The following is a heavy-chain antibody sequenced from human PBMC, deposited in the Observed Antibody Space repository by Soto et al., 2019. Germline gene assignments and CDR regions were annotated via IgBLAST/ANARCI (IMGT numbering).Heavy chain of an antibody. CDR3: AKDGGSFYYDGMDV. CDR2: ISKSSTTI. J-gene: IGHJ6*02. V-gene: IGHV3-48*02. D-gene: IGHD3-10*01. Sequence: EVQLVESGGGLVQPGGSLRLSCAASGFTFSSYNMNWVRQAPGKGLEWIADISKSSTTINYADSVKDRFTISRDNAKNPLYLQMHSLRDEDTAVYYCAKDGGSFYYDGMDVWGQGTTVTVAS. CDR1: GFTFSSYN.